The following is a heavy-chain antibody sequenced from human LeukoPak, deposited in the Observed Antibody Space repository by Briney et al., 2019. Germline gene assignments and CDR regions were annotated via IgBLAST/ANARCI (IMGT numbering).Heavy chain of an antibody. V-gene: IGHV3-53*01. CDR1: GFTVSSNY. J-gene: IGHJ6*02. D-gene: IGHD5-18*01. Sequence: GGSLRLSCAASGFTVSSNYMSWVRQAPGKGLEGVSVIYSGGSRYYADSVKGRFTISRDNSKNTLYLQMNSLRAEDTAVYYCAWLRDYYYGMDVWGQGTTVTVSS. CDR2: IYSGGSR. CDR3: AWLRDYYYGMDV.